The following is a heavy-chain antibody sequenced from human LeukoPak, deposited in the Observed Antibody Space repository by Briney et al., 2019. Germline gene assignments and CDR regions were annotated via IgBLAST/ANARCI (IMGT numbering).Heavy chain of an antibody. Sequence: ASVKVSCKASGYTFTGYYMHWVRQAPGQGLEWMGWINPNSGGTNYAQKFQGRVTMTRDTSISTAYVELSRLRSDDTAVYYCASGGSYSDYYYYMDVWGKGTTVTVSS. CDR1: GYTFTGYY. V-gene: IGHV1-2*02. D-gene: IGHD1-26*01. CDR3: ASGGSYSDYYYYMDV. CDR2: INPNSGGT. J-gene: IGHJ6*03.